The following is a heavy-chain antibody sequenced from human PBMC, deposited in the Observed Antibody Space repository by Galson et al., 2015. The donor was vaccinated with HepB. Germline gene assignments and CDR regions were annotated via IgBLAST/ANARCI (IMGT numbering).Heavy chain of an antibody. D-gene: IGHD3-22*01. V-gene: IGHV3-23*01. J-gene: IGHJ4*02. CDR2: ISGSGGST. CDR3: AKDKRHLLLPDY. Sequence: SLRLSCAASGFTFSSYAMSWVRQAPGKGLEWVSAISGSGGSTYYADSVKGRFTISRDNSKNTLYLQMNSLRAEDTAVYYCAKDKRHLLLPDYWGQGTLVTVSS. CDR1: GFTFSSYA.